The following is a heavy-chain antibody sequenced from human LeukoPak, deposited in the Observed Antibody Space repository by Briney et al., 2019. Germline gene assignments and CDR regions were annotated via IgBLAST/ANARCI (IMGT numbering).Heavy chain of an antibody. D-gene: IGHD3-22*01. V-gene: IGHV3-11*05. Sequence: NPGGSLRLSCAASGFTFSDFYMSWIRQAPGKGLDWISYISSSGSSTNYADSVKGRFTISRDNAKSSLYLQMNNLRVEDTAVYYCARDLIHRSGEADYWGQGTLVTVSS. CDR3: ARDLIHRSGEADY. CDR2: ISSSGSST. J-gene: IGHJ4*02. CDR1: GFTFSDFY.